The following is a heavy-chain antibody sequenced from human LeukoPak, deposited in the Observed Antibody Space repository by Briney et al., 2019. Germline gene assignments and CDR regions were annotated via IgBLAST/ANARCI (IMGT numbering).Heavy chain of an antibody. J-gene: IGHJ4*02. V-gene: IGHV1-2*02. CDR1: GYTFTGYY. CDR2: INPNSGGT. Sequence: ASVKVSCKASGYTFTGYYMHWVRQAPGQGLEWMGWINPNSGGTNYAQKFQGRVTMTRDTSISTAYMELSRLRSDDTAVYYCVRPPTTVTEGNHFDYWGQGTLVTVSS. CDR3: VRPPTTVTEGNHFDY. D-gene: IGHD4-11*01.